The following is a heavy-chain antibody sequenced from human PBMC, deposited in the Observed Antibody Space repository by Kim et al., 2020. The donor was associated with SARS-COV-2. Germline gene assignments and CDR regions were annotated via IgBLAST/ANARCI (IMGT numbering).Heavy chain of an antibody. Sequence: SETLSLTCAVSGGSISSNNWWSWVRQPPGKGLEWIGEIYHSGSTNYNPSLKSRVTISVDKSENQFSLKLSSVTAADTAVYYCARVGENYYDSSGYPTPGGMDVWGQGTTVTVSS. CDR2: IYHSGST. CDR3: ARVGENYYDSSGYPTPGGMDV. D-gene: IGHD3-22*01. CDR1: GGSISSNNW. V-gene: IGHV4-4*02. J-gene: IGHJ6*02.